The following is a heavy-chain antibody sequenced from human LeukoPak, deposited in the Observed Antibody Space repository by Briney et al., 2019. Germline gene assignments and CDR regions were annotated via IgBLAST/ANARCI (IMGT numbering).Heavy chain of an antibody. J-gene: IGHJ5*02. Sequence: ASVKVSCTASGYTFTSYYMHWVRQAPGQGHEWIGIINPSGGSTSYAQKFQGRITMTRDMSTSTVYMELSSLRSEDTAVYYCARGRGYDILTGYYSAKNWFDPWGQGTLVIVAS. CDR3: ARGRGYDILTGYYSAKNWFDP. D-gene: IGHD3-9*01. V-gene: IGHV1-46*01. CDR1: GYTFTSYY. CDR2: INPSGGST.